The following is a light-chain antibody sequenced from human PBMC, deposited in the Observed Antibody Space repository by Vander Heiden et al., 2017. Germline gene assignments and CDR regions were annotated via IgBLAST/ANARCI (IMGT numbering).Light chain of an antibody. Sequence: QSMLTQPTSVSGAPGQRVTISCTGSSSNIGAGYDVHWYHHLPGTAPKLLIYGNSNRPSGVPDRFSGSRSGTSASLAIIGLQAEDEADYYCQSYDSSLNGWVFGGGTKLTVL. J-gene: IGLJ3*02. CDR2: GNS. V-gene: IGLV1-40*01. CDR1: SSNIGAGYD. CDR3: QSYDSSLNGWV.